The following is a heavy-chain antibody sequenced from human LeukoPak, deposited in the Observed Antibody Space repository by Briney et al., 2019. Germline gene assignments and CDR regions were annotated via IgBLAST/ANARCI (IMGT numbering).Heavy chain of an antibody. V-gene: IGHV4-4*09. CDR3: ARRADIVVVPAAISPHWYFDL. CDR1: GGSISSYY. CDR2: IYTSGST. D-gene: IGHD2-2*02. J-gene: IGHJ2*01. Sequence: SETLSLTCTVSGGSISSYYWSWIRRPPGKGLEWIGYIYTSGSTNYNPSFKSRVTISVDTSKNQFSLKLSSVTAADTAVYYCARRADIVVVPAAISPHWYFDLWGRGTLVTVSS.